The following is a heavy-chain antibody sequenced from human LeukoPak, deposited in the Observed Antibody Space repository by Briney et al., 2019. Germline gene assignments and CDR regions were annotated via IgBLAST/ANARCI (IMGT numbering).Heavy chain of an antibody. V-gene: IGHV1-46*01. CDR3: VREQSGGTFDY. D-gene: IGHD2-15*01. Sequence: ASVKVSFLSSVYTFTTYYLHWVRQPPAQGLEWMGIINTSSGNTNYAQTFRARITMTRDTSTNTVYMELSSLTSEDTAVYYCVREQSGGTFDYWGQGTLVTVSS. J-gene: IGHJ4*02. CDR1: VYTFTTYY. CDR2: INTSSGNT.